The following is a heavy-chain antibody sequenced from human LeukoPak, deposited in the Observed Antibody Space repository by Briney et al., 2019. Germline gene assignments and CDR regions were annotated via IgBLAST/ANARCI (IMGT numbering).Heavy chain of an antibody. V-gene: IGHV4-39*07. CDR3: ARDPLSPGGGSYYGNAFDI. CDR2: IYYSGTT. CDR1: GDSISSGNYY. J-gene: IGHJ3*02. D-gene: IGHD1-26*01. Sequence: PSETLSLTCTVSGDSISSGNYYWGWIRQPPGKGLEWIGSIYYSGTTYYNPSLKSRVTMSVDTSKNQFSLKLSSVTAADTAVYYCARDPLSPGGGSYYGNAFDIWGQGTMVTVSS.